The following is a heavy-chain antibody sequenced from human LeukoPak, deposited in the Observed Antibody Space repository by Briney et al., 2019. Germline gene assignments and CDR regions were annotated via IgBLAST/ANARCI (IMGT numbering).Heavy chain of an antibody. J-gene: IGHJ5*02. CDR3: ASANFSPFYDFWSGYNGFSKWFDP. Sequence: KPSETLSLTCAVSGYSISSGYYWGWIRQPPRKGLEWLGSIYYSGTTYYNPSLKSRVTLSVDTSKNHFSLKLSSVTAADTAVYYCASANFSPFYDFWSGYNGFSKWFDPWGQGTLVTVSS. CDR1: GYSISSGYY. D-gene: IGHD3-3*01. V-gene: IGHV4-38-2*01. CDR2: IYYSGTT.